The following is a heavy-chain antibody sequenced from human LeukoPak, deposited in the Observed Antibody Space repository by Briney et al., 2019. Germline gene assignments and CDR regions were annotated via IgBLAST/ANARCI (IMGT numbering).Heavy chain of an antibody. CDR3: AMYNFWSGYYGDY. J-gene: IGHJ4*02. CDR1: GGSISSYY. D-gene: IGHD3-3*01. Sequence: SETLSLTCTVSGGSISSYYWSWIRQPPGKGLEWIGYVSYSGSTKYNPSLKSRVTISEDTSKNHFSLKLSSVTAADTAVYYCAMYNFWSGYYGDYWGQGTLVTVSS. V-gene: IGHV4-59*01. CDR2: VSYSGST.